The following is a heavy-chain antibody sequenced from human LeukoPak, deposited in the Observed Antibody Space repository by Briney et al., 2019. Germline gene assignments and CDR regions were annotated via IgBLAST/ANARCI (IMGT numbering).Heavy chain of an antibody. CDR3: ARARGTTSIHYYYYMDV. Sequence: GGSLRLSCAASGFTFDDYGMSWVRQAPGKGLEGVSGINWNGGSTGYADSVKGRFTISRDNAKNSLYLQMNSLRAEDTALYYCARARGTTSIHYYYYMDVWGKGTTVTVSS. D-gene: IGHD4-11*01. CDR1: GFTFDDYG. V-gene: IGHV3-20*04. J-gene: IGHJ6*03. CDR2: INWNGGST.